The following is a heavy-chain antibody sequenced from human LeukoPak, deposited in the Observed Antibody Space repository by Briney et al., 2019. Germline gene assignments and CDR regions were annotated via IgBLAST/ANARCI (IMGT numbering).Heavy chain of an antibody. CDR2: IYPGDSDT. Sequence: GESLKISCRGSGYSFTTYWIGWVRQMPGKGLEWMGIIYPGDSDTSYSPSFQCQVTMSADKSIDTAYLQWSSLKASDTAMYYCARRQGCSSTSCPPDYWGQGTLIPVSS. J-gene: IGHJ4*02. CDR1: GYSFTTYW. CDR3: ARRQGCSSTSCPPDY. V-gene: IGHV5-51*01. D-gene: IGHD2-2*01.